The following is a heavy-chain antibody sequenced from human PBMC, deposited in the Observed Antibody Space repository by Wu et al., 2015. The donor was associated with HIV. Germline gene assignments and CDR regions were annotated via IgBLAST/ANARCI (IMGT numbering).Heavy chain of an antibody. CDR2: IIPIFGTP. J-gene: IGHJ4*02. D-gene: IGHD3-3*02. CDR3: ATSSLGLRILDPLDI. Sequence: QVQLVQSGTEVKRPGSSVKISCKASGGTFSSYAINWVRQAPGQGLEWVGRIIPIFGTPDYARKFRGRVRITADESSTTSYMELISLGREDTAIYYCATSSLGLRILDPLDIWGQGTLVTVSS. V-gene: IGHV1-69*13. CDR1: GGTFSSYA.